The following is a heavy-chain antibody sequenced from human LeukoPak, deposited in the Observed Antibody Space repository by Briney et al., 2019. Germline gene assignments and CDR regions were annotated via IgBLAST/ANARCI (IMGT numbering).Heavy chain of an antibody. Sequence: ASVKLSCKASGGTFSSYAISWVRQAPGQGLEWMGCIGPTGNTVYVQKFQGRVTVTRDTSINTVYMEVNSLRSDDTAVYSCARESLGGLKYFDDWGQGTLVTVSS. CDR3: ARESLGGLKYFDD. CDR2: IGPTGNT. CDR1: GGTFSSYA. J-gene: IGHJ4*02. V-gene: IGHV1-2*02. D-gene: IGHD3-16*01.